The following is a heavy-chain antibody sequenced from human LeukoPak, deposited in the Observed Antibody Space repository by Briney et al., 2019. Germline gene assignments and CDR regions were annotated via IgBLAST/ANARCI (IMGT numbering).Heavy chain of an antibody. CDR3: AKHEHKGVRNWNDVFDY. Sequence: PWASVKVSCKASGGTFSSYAISWVRQAPGQGLEWMGRIIPILGIANYAQKFQGRVTITADKSTSTAYMELSSLRSEDTAVYYCAKHEHKGVRNWNDVFDYWGQGTLVTVSS. J-gene: IGHJ4*02. CDR2: IIPILGIA. D-gene: IGHD1-1*01. V-gene: IGHV1-69*04. CDR1: GGTFSSYA.